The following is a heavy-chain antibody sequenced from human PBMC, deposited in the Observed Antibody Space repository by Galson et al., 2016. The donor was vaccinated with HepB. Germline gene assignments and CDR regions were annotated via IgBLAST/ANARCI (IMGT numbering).Heavy chain of an antibody. CDR1: GFTFSSYA. J-gene: IGHJ3*01. Sequence: SLRLSCAASGFTFSSYAMHWVRQAPGKGLEWVAIISYDGSNKYYADAVKGRFTISRDNSKNTLYLQMYSLRVEDTAVYYCARDPGEGDGGNWGAFDLWGQGTVVTVSS. CDR3: ARDPGEGDGGNWGAFDL. V-gene: IGHV3-30*04. D-gene: IGHD4-23*01. CDR2: ISYDGSNK.